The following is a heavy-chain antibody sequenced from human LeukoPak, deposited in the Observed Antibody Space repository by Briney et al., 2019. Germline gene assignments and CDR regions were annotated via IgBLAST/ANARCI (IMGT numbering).Heavy chain of an antibody. J-gene: IGHJ6*02. V-gene: IGHV3-23*01. CDR1: GLTFSSYA. D-gene: IGHD6-19*01. Sequence: GGSLRLSCAASGLTFSSYALSWVRQAPGKGLEWVSSISGSGGSTYYADSVKGRFTISRDNSQNTLYLQMNSLRTEDTAVYYCAKDRSGGGDYYFGMDVWGPGTTVTVSS. CDR3: AKDRSGGGDYYFGMDV. CDR2: ISGSGGST.